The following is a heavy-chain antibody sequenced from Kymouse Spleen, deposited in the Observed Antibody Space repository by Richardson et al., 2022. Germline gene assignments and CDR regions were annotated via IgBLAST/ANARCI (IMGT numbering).Heavy chain of an antibody. Sequence: QVQLQESGPGLVKPSETLSLTCTVSGGSVSSGSYYWSWIRQPPGKGLEWIGYIYYSGSTNYNPSLKSRVTISVDTSKNQFSLKLSSVTAADTAVYYCARVGSGWYYYYGMDVWGQGTTVTVSS. V-gene: IGHV4-61*01. CDR3: ARVGSGWYYYYGMDV. CDR2: IYYSGST. D-gene: IGHD6-19*01. J-gene: IGHJ6*02. CDR1: GGSVSSGSYY.